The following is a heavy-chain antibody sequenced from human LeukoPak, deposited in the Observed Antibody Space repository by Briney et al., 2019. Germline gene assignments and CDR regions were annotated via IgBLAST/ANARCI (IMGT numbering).Heavy chain of an antibody. Sequence: GGSLRLSCAASGFTVNSNYMTWVRQAPGKGLEWVSVIYSGGNTYYADSVMGRFTISRDNSESTLYLQINNLRTDDTAVYYCARALTPGAFDIWGQGTMVTVSS. V-gene: IGHV3-53*01. D-gene: IGHD3-9*01. CDR1: GFTVNSNY. J-gene: IGHJ3*02. CDR2: IYSGGNT. CDR3: ARALTPGAFDI.